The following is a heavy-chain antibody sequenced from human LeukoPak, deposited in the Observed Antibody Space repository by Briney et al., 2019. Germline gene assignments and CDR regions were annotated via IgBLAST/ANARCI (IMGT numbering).Heavy chain of an antibody. D-gene: IGHD6-6*01. CDR3: ARSQDSGSSGPYYYYCMDV. V-gene: IGHV4-59*08. CDR1: GGSIRSYY. J-gene: IGHJ6*02. CDR2: IYYSGRI. Sequence: SGTLSLTCTVPGGSIRSYYWSWIRQPPGKGLEWIGYIYYSGRITYNPPLTSRVTISVDTTKNQSPLNRSSATGPDTAVYYCARSQDSGSSGPYYYYCMDVWGQGTTVTVSS.